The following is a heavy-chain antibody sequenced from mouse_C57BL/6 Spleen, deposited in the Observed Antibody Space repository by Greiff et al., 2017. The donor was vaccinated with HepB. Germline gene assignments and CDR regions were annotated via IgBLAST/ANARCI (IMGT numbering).Heavy chain of an antibody. CDR3: ARLTTVVATRYYAMDY. J-gene: IGHJ4*01. CDR2: ILPGSGST. Sequence: QVQLQQSGAELMKPGASVKLSCKATGYTFTGYWIEWVKQRPGHGLEWIGEILPGSGSTNYNVKFKGKATFTADTSSNTAYMQLSSLTTEDSAIYYCARLTTVVATRYYAMDYWGQGTSVTVSS. CDR1: GYTFTGYW. D-gene: IGHD1-1*01. V-gene: IGHV1-9*01.